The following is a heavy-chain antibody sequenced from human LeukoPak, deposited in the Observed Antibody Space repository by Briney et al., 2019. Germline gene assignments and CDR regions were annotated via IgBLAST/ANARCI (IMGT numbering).Heavy chain of an antibody. Sequence: RPGGSLRLSCAASGFTVSSNYMSWVRQAPGKGLEWVSVIYSGGSTYYADSVKGRFTISRDNSKNTLYLQMNSLRAEDTAVYYCAREISRYGDYVSPFYYYYYGMDVWSQGTTVTVSS. CDR1: GFTVSSNY. CDR2: IYSGGST. V-gene: IGHV3-66*01. J-gene: IGHJ6*02. D-gene: IGHD4-17*01. CDR3: AREISRYGDYVSPFYYYYYGMDV.